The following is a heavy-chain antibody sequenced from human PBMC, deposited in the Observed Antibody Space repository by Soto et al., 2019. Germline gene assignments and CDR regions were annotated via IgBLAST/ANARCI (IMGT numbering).Heavy chain of an antibody. D-gene: IGHD2-21*02. J-gene: IGHJ5*02. CDR1: GYTFTSYA. CDR3: ARALAIVVVTANHNWFDP. CDR2: INAGNGNT. V-gene: IGHV1-3*01. Sequence: ASVKVSCKASGYTFTSYAMHWVRQAPGQRLEWMGWINAGNGNTKYSQKFQGRVTTTRDTSASTAYMELSSLRSEDTAVYYCARALAIVVVTANHNWFDPWGQGTLVTVSS.